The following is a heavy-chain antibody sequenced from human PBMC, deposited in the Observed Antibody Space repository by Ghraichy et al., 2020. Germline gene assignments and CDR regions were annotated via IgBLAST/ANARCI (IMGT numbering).Heavy chain of an antibody. CDR1: GGSISSSSYY. Sequence: SETLSLTCTVSGGSISSSSYYWGWIRQPPGKGLEWIGSIYYSGSTYYNPSLKSRVTISVDTSKNQFSLKLSSVTAADTAVYYCARRDYDFWSGPHKVDYWDHGTLVTVSS. D-gene: IGHD3-3*01. J-gene: IGHJ4*01. CDR2: IYYSGST. CDR3: ARRDYDFWSGPHKVDY. V-gene: IGHV4-39*01.